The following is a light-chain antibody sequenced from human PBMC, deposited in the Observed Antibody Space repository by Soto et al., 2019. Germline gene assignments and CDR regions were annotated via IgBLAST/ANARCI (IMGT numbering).Light chain of an antibody. Sequence: QSALIQPASVSGSPGQSITISCTGASSDVGYSSSVSWYQQHPGKAPKLVIFDVSNRPSGVSNRFSGSKSGNTASLTISGLQAEDEADYYCCSWTSSATYVFGTGTKVTVL. CDR2: DVS. CDR3: CSWTSSATYV. CDR1: SSDVGYSSS. V-gene: IGLV2-14*01. J-gene: IGLJ1*01.